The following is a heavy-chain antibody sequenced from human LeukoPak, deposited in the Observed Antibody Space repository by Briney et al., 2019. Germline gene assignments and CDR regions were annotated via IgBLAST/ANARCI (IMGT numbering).Heavy chain of an antibody. J-gene: IGHJ4*02. CDR2: TSAYNGNR. Sequence: GASVKVSCKASDYTFSSYGIHWVRQAPGQGPEWMGWTSAYNGNRDYALKFQGRVTMATDTSTNTAQMELRSLRSDDTAVYYCARGPSHYFGAGSAPKDFDYWGQGTLVIFSS. CDR3: ARGPSHYFGAGSAPKDFDY. D-gene: IGHD3-10*01. CDR1: DYTFSSYG. V-gene: IGHV1-18*01.